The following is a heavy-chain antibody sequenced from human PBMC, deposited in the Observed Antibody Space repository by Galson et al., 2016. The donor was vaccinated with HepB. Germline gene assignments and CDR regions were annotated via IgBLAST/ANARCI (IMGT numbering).Heavy chain of an antibody. CDR2: THYRSKWYN. Sequence: CAISGDSVSSNSAAWNWIRQSPSRGLEWLGRTHYRSKWYNDYAVSVKSRIIINPDTSKDQFSLQLNSVTPEDTAVYFCARDLSGMPDFWGQGTLVTVSS. CDR1: GDSVSSNSAA. D-gene: IGHD2-2*01. V-gene: IGHV6-1*01. CDR3: ARDLSGMPDF. J-gene: IGHJ4*02.